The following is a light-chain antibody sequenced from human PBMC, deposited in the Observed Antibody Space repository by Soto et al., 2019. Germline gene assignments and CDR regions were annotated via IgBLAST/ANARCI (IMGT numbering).Light chain of an antibody. CDR3: QSYDTSLSGFFV. J-gene: IGLJ1*01. CDR1: SSNIGADFD. V-gene: IGLV1-40*01. CDR2: DST. Sequence: QSVLTQPPSVSGAPGQRGTISCTGSSSNIGADFDVHWYQQVPGKAPRLLIFDSTNRPSGVPDRFSGSKSGTSASLGITGLQAEDEADYYCQSYDTSLSGFFVFGTGTKVTVL.